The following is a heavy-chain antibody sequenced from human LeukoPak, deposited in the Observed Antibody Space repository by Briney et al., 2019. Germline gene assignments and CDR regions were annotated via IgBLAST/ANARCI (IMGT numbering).Heavy chain of an antibody. CDR1: GGSISSYY. Sequence: SETLSLTCTVSGGSISSYYWSWIRQPPGKGLEWIGYIYYSGSTNYNPSLKSRVTISVDTSKNQFSLKLSSVAAADTAVYYCARDYGDYFDYWGQGTLVTVSS. V-gene: IGHV4-59*01. CDR2: IYYSGST. D-gene: IGHD4-17*01. CDR3: ARDYGDYFDY. J-gene: IGHJ4*02.